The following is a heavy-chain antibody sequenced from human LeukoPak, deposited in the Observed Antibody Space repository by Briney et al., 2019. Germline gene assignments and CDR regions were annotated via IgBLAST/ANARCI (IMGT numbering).Heavy chain of an antibody. CDR1: GYTFTGYY. V-gene: IGHV1-2*02. Sequence: ASVKVSCKASGYTFTGYYMHWVRQAPRQGLEWMGWINPNSGGTNYAQKFQGRVTMTRDTSISTAYMELSRLRSDDTAVYYCARAREPRYCSGGSCYSNWFDPWGQGTLVTVSS. CDR3: ARAREPRYCSGGSCYSNWFDP. CDR2: INPNSGGT. J-gene: IGHJ5*02. D-gene: IGHD2-15*01.